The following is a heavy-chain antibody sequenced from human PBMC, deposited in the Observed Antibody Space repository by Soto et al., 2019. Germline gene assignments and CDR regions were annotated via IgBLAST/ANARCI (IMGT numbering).Heavy chain of an antibody. CDR2: INPDDGDS. D-gene: IGHD6-25*01. CDR3: ARVHTAKTFDC. Sequence: QVQLVQSGPEMKSPGASVKVSCKASGYSFVNYGISGVRQAPGQGLEWMGWINPDDGDSDYARHLQGRVTMTTDTSTTTAYLDLKDLRSDDTAVYFCARVHTAKTFDCWGQGTLVTVSS. CDR1: GYSFVNYG. J-gene: IGHJ4*02. V-gene: IGHV1-18*04.